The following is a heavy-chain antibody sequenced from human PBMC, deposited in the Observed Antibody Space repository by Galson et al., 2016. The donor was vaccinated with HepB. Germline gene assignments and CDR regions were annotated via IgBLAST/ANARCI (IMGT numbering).Heavy chain of an antibody. V-gene: IGHV3-30*03. D-gene: IGHD5-18*01. J-gene: IGHJ4*02. CDR3: ARDRAMLTGFDY. CDR1: GFTFSTYG. Sequence: SLRLSCAASGFTFSTYGMDWVRQAPGKGLEWVAVISFDGSYKHYADSVKGRFTISRDNSKNTLFLQMNSLRAEDTAVYYCARDRAMLTGFDYWGQGTLVTVSS. CDR2: ISFDGSYK.